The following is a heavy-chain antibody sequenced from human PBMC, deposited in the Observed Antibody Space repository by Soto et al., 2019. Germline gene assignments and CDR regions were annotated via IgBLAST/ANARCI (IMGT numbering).Heavy chain of an antibody. CDR2: ISYDGSNK. D-gene: IGHD4-17*01. Sequence: GGSLRLSCASSGFTFSSYAMHWVRQAPGKGLEWVAVISYDGSNKYYADSVKGRFTISRDNAKNTLYLQMNSLRAEDTAVYYCARLSSGYGDYDHFDYWGQGTLVTVSS. CDR3: ARLSSGYGDYDHFDY. CDR1: GFTFSSYA. V-gene: IGHV3-30-3*01. J-gene: IGHJ4*02.